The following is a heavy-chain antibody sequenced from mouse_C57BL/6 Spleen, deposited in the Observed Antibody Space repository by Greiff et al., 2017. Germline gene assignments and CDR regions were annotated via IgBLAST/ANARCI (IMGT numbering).Heavy chain of an antibody. J-gene: IGHJ2*01. Sequence: EVKVVESGGGLVKPGGSLKLSCAASGFTFSDYGMHWVRQAPEKGLEWVAYISSGSSTLYYADTVKGRFTISRDNAKNTLFLQMTSLRSEDTAMYYCARSYGVFDYWGQGTTLTVSS. V-gene: IGHV5-17*01. D-gene: IGHD1-2*01. CDR1: GFTFSDYG. CDR2: ISSGSSTL. CDR3: ARSYGVFDY.